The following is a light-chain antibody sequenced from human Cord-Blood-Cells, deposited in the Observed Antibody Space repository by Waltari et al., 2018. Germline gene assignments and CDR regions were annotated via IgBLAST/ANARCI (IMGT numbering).Light chain of an antibody. J-gene: IGKJ4*01. CDR2: AAS. CDR3: QQANSFPLT. Sequence: IQMPHSPSSVSASVGARVTLTGPAGQGISSWLAWYQQKPGKAPKLLSYAASSLQSGVPSRFSGSGSGTDFTLTISSLQPEDFATYYCQQANSFPLTFGGGTKVEIK. CDR1: QGISSW. V-gene: IGKV1-12*01.